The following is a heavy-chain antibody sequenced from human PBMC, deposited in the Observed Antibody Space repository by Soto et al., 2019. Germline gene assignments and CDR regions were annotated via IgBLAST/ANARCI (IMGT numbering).Heavy chain of an antibody. J-gene: IGHJ4*02. V-gene: IGHV4-34*01. CDR3: ARVGGNWNYVFDY. D-gene: IGHD1-7*01. CDR2: INHSGST. CDR1: GGSFSGYY. Sequence: SETLSLTCAVYGGSFSGYYWSWIRQPPGKGLEWIGEINHSGSTNYNPSLKSRVTISVDTSKNQFSLKLSSVTAADTAVYYCARVGGNWNYVFDYWGQGTLVTVSS.